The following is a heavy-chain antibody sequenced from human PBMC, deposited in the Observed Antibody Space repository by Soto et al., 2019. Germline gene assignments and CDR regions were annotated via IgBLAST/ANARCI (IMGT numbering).Heavy chain of an antibody. Sequence: GGSLRLSCAASGFTFSSYWMHWVRQAPGKGLVWVSRINPDGSATNDADSVKGRFTISRDNAKNTLYLQMSSLRAEDTAVFYCGRGGSDSPMAPGYWGQGTLVTVSS. CDR1: GFTFSSYW. CDR3: GRGGSDSPMAPGY. J-gene: IGHJ4*02. D-gene: IGHD5-18*01. V-gene: IGHV3-74*01. CDR2: INPDGSAT.